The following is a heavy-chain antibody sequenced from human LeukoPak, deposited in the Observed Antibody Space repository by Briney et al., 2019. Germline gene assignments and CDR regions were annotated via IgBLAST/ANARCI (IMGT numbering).Heavy chain of an antibody. CDR3: AKAPAAAPDY. CDR2: ISYDGSNK. J-gene: IGHJ4*02. CDR1: GFTFSSYG. D-gene: IGHD6-13*01. V-gene: IGHV3-30*18. Sequence: GGSLRLSCAASGFTFSSYGMHWVRQAPGKGLEWVAVISYDGSNKYYADSVKGRFTISRDNSKDTLYLQMNSLRAEDTAVYYCAKAPAAAPDYWGQGTLVTVSS.